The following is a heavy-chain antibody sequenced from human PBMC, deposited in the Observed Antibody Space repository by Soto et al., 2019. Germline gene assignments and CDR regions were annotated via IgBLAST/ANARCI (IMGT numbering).Heavy chain of an antibody. Sequence: SETLSLTCTVSGGSISSGGYYWSWIRQHPGKGLEWIGYIYYSGSTYYNPSLKSRVTISVDTSKNQFSLKLSSVTAADTAVYYCARSVGGVSSCYYYVAADFYIWGQGTMVTVSS. CDR3: ARSVGGVSSCYYYVAADFYI. CDR1: GGSISSGGYY. CDR2: IYYSGST. V-gene: IGHV4-31*03. J-gene: IGHJ3*02. D-gene: IGHD3-22*01.